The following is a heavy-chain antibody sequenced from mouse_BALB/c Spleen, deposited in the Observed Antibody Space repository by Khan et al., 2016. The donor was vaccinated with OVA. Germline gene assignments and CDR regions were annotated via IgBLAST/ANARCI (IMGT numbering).Heavy chain of an antibody. CDR1: GYTLTDYG. CDR2: INTYTGEA. J-gene: IGHJ3*01. CDR3: SRSNGNYWFAY. Sequence: QIQLVQSGPELKKPGETVKISCKASGYTLTDYGMNWVKQAPGKGLKWMGWINTYTGEATYADDFKGRFDFSLETSASTAYLQINNLKTEDTATYFCSRSNGNYWFAYWGQGTLVTVSA. D-gene: IGHD2-1*01. V-gene: IGHV9-3-1*01.